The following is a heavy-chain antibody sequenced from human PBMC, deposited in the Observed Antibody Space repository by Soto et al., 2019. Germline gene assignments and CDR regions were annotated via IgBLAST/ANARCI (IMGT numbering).Heavy chain of an antibody. CDR3: AGAPRRGWFQSYYYYYGMDV. J-gene: IGHJ6*02. V-gene: IGHV4-31*03. D-gene: IGHD6-19*01. CDR1: GGSISSGGYY. Sequence: PSETLSLTCTVSGGSISSGGYYWSWIRQHPGKGLEWLGYIYYSGSTYYNPSLKSRVTISVDTSKNQLPLTLSSLTAADTAGYYCAGAPRRGWFQSYYYYYGMDVWGQGTTVTVPS. CDR2: IYYSGST.